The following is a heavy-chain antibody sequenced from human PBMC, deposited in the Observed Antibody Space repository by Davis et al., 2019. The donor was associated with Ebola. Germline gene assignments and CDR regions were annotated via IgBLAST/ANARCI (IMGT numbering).Heavy chain of an antibody. CDR1: GFTFSSYG. CDR2: ISYDGSNK. V-gene: IGHV3-30*03. CDR3: AGSGSYYTH. J-gene: IGHJ4*02. Sequence: GESLKISCEASGFTFSSYGMHWVRQAPGKGLEWVAVISYDGSNKYYADSVKGRFTISRDNSKNTLYLQMNSLRAEDTAVYYSAGSGSYYTHWGQGTLVTVSS. D-gene: IGHD3-10*01.